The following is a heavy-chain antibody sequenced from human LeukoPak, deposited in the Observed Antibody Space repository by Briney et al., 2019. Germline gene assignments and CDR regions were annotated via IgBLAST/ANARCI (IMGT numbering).Heavy chain of an antibody. Sequence: GGSLRLSCAASGFTVSNSYMSWVRQAPGKGLEWVSIISSSGVYTEYEDSVKGRFTISRDNSKNTLYLQMNSLRAEDTAVYYCARPPYSSSWDPGWFDPWGQGTLITVSS. V-gene: IGHV3-53*01. CDR2: ISSSGVYT. D-gene: IGHD6-13*01. CDR3: ARPPYSSSWDPGWFDP. CDR1: GFTVSNSY. J-gene: IGHJ5*02.